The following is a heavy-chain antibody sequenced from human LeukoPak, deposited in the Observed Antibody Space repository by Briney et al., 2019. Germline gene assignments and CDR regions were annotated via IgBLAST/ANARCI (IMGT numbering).Heavy chain of an antibody. D-gene: IGHD4-23*01. CDR3: TRDLDYGGNRFDY. CDR2: IYYSGST. CDR1: GGSISSGDYY. J-gene: IGHJ4*02. V-gene: IGHV4-30-4*01. Sequence: SETLSLTCTVSGGSISSGDYYWSWIRQPPGKGLEWFGYIYYSGSTYYNPSLKSRVTISVDTSKNQFSLKLSSVTAADTAVYYCTRDLDYGGNRFDYWGQGTLVTVSS.